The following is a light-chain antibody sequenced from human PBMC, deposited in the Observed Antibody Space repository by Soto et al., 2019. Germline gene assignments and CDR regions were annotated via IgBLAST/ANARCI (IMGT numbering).Light chain of an antibody. J-gene: IGLJ1*01. CDR1: SGHSSDA. CDR3: QTWGTGIRV. CDR2: LNSDGSH. V-gene: IGLV4-69*01. Sequence: QPVLTQSPSASASLGASVKLTCTLSSGHSSDAIAWHQQQPEKGPRYLMKLNSDGSHSKGDGIPDRFSGSSSGAERYLTSSSLQAEDEADYYCQTWGTGIRVFGTGTKLTVL.